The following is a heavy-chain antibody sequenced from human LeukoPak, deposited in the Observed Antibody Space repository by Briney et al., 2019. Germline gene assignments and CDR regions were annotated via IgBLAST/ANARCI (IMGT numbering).Heavy chain of an antibody. D-gene: IGHD3-22*01. CDR2: IYYSGST. V-gene: IGHV4-59*01. CDR1: GGSISSYY. Sequence: SETLSLTCTVSGGSISSYYWSWIRQPPGKGLEWIGYIYYSGSTNYNPSLKSRVTISVDTSKNQFSLTLSSVTAAYTAVYYCARELIHDSSGYYQFFDYWGQGTLVTVSS. CDR3: ARELIHDSSGYYQFFDY. J-gene: IGHJ4*02.